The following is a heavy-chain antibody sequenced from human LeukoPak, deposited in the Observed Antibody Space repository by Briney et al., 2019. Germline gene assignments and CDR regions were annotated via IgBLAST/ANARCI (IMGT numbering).Heavy chain of an antibody. CDR1: GYTFTSYG. D-gene: IGHD2-2*01. CDR2: ISAYSGNT. V-gene: IGHV1-18*01. J-gene: IGHJ4*02. CDR3: ARDGEGYCSSTSCYGTY. Sequence: ASVKVSCKASGYTFTSYGINWVRQAPGQGLKWMGWISAYSGNTNYAQKFQDRVSMTTDTSTSTAYMELRSLRSDDTAVYYCARDGEGYCSSTSCYGTYWGQGTLVTVSS.